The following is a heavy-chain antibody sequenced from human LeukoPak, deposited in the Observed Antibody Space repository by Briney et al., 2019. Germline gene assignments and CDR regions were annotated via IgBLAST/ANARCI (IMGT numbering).Heavy chain of an antibody. CDR2: ISSSSSYI. Sequence: PGGSLRLSCAASGFTFSSYSTNWVRQAPGKGLEWVSSISSSSSYIYYADSVKGRFTISRDNAKNSLYLQVNSLRAEDTAVYYCARDTRTTVTAAGYFDYWGQGTLVTVSS. CDR1: GFTFSSYS. CDR3: ARDTRTTVTAAGYFDY. V-gene: IGHV3-21*01. D-gene: IGHD4-17*01. J-gene: IGHJ4*02.